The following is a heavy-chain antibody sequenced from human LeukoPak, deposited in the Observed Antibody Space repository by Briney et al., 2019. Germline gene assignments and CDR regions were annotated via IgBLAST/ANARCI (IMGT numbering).Heavy chain of an antibody. CDR2: IIPIFGTA. Sequence: ASVKVSCKASGGTFSSYAISWVRQAPGQGLEWMGGIIPIFGTANYAQKFQGRVTITADESTSTAYMELSSLRSDDTAVYYCARVGDDSRYSSSSDYWGQGTLVTVSS. CDR1: GGTFSSYA. D-gene: IGHD6-6*01. CDR3: ARVGDDSRYSSSSDY. V-gene: IGHV1-69*13. J-gene: IGHJ4*02.